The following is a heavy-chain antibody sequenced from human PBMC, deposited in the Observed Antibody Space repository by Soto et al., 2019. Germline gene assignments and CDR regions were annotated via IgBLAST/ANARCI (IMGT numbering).Heavy chain of an antibody. CDR1: GLTFSSYA. CDR3: AGRYCTNGVCYTNYYYYMDV. V-gene: IGHV3-23*01. CDR2: ITTSGGNT. Sequence: EVQLLESGGGLVQPGGSLRLSCEASGLTFSSYAWSWVRQAPGKGLEWVSTITTSGGNTYYADSVKGRFTISRDNSKNTLYLQMNSLRAEDTAVYYCAGRYCTNGVCYTNYYYYMDVWGKGTTVTVSS. J-gene: IGHJ6*03. D-gene: IGHD2-8*01.